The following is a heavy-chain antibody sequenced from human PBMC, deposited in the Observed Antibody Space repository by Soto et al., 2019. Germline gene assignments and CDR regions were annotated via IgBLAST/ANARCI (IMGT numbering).Heavy chain of an antibody. D-gene: IGHD2-15*01. CDR2: IYYSGST. J-gene: IGHJ4*02. CDR3: AVVNRYFDI. V-gene: IGHV4-59*04. CDR1: GGSISSYY. Sequence: SETLSLTCTVSGGSISSYYWSWIRQPPGKGLEWIGYIYYSGSTYYNPSLKSRVTISVDTSNNQFSLKLTSVTAADTAVYYCAVVNRYFDIWGQGTVVTVSS.